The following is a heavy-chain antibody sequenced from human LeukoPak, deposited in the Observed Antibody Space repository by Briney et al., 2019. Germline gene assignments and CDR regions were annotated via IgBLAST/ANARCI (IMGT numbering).Heavy chain of an antibody. CDR1: GYTFTGYY. CDR2: INPNSGGT. CDR3: ARIGVQLWVDTPDY. V-gene: IGHV1-2*02. D-gene: IGHD5-18*01. J-gene: IGHJ4*02. Sequence: ASVKVSRKASGYTFTGYYMHWVRQAPGQGLEWMGWINPNSGGTNYAQKFQGRVTMTRDTSISTAYMELSRPRSDDTAVYYCARIGVQLWVDTPDYWGQGTLVTVSS.